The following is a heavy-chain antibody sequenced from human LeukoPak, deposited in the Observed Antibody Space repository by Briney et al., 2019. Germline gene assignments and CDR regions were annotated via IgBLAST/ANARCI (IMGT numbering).Heavy chain of an antibody. Sequence: ASVKVSCKASGYTFTSYDINWVRQATGQGLEWMGWMNPNSGNTGYAQKFQGRVTITTDESTSTAYMELSSLRSEDTAVYYCARVVRDYYGSGSYYFDAFDIWGQGTMVTVSS. D-gene: IGHD3-10*01. CDR1: GYTFTSYD. CDR3: ARVVRDYYGSGSYYFDAFDI. CDR2: MNPNSGNT. V-gene: IGHV1-8*01. J-gene: IGHJ3*02.